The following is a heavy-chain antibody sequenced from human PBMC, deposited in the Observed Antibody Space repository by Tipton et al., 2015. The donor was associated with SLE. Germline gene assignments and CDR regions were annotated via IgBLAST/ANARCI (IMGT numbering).Heavy chain of an antibody. Sequence: LRLSCAVYGGSFSGYYWSWIRQPPGKGLEWIGEINHSGSTNYNPSLKSRVTISVDTSKNQFSLKLSSVTAADTAVYYCARTNWNYNDYWGQGTLVTVSS. D-gene: IGHD1-20*01. J-gene: IGHJ4*02. CDR3: ARTNWNYNDY. CDR2: INHSGST. CDR1: GGSFSGYY. V-gene: IGHV4-34*01.